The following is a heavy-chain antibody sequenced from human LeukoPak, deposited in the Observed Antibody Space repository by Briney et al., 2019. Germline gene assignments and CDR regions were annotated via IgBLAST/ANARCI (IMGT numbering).Heavy chain of an antibody. Sequence: GGSLRLSCAASGFTFSSYAMSWVRQAPGKGLEWVSAISGSGGSTYYADSVKGRFTISRDNSKNTLYLQMNGLRAEDTAVYYCAKADPAYYDFWSGYYLLDYWGQGTLVTVSS. V-gene: IGHV3-23*01. D-gene: IGHD3-3*01. CDR3: AKADPAYYDFWSGYYLLDY. CDR2: ISGSGGST. J-gene: IGHJ4*02. CDR1: GFTFSSYA.